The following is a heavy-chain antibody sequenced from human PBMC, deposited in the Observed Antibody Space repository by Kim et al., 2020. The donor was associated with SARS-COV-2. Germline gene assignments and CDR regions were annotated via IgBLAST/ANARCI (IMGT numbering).Heavy chain of an antibody. Sequence: GGSLRLSCAASGFTFSDHYMDWVRQAPGKGLEWVGRIKSKARSYATLYAASVKGRFTISRDDSKNSLFLQMNSLKIEDTAIYYCARDRGGLGDVWGQGTMVTVSS. CDR2: IKSKARSYAT. CDR1: GFTFSDHY. CDR3: ARDRGGLGDV. J-gene: IGHJ3*01. V-gene: IGHV3-72*01.